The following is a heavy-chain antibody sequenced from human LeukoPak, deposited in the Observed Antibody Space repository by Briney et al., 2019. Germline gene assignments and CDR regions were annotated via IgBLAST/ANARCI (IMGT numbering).Heavy chain of an antibody. J-gene: IGHJ4*02. CDR3: ARAPPSLTTVTTYYFDY. Sequence: ASVKVSCKASGYTFTGYYMHWVRQAPGQGLEWMGWINPNSGGTNYAQKFQGWVTMTRDTSISTAYMELSRLRSDDTAVYYCARAPPSLTTVTTYYFDYWGQGTLVTVSS. CDR2: INPNSGGT. V-gene: IGHV1-2*04. CDR1: GYTFTGYY. D-gene: IGHD4-17*01.